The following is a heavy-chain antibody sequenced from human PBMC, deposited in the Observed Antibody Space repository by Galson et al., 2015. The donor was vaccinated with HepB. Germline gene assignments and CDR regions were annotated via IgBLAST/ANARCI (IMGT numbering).Heavy chain of an antibody. J-gene: IGHJ6*02. CDR3: ARTSPGGYDILTGYRYYYYYGMDV. V-gene: IGHV1-69*13. CDR2: IIPIFGTA. Sequence: SVKVSCKASGGTFSSYAISWVRQAPGQGLEWMGGIIPIFGTANYAQKFQGRVTITADESTSTAYMELSSLRSEDTAVYYCARTSPGGYDILTGYRYYYYYGMDVWGQGTTVTVSS. CDR1: GGTFSSYA. D-gene: IGHD3-9*01.